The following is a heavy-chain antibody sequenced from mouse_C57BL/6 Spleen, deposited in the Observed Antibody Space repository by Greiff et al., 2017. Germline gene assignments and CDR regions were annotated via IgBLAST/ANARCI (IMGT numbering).Heavy chain of an antibody. CDR3: ARSITTVVATGYFDY. J-gene: IGHJ2*01. V-gene: IGHV14-2*01. CDR2: IDPEDGET. CDR1: GFNIKDYY. Sequence: EVKLMESGAELVKPGASVKLSCTASGFNIKDYYMHWVKQRTEQGLEWIGRIDPEDGETKYAPKFQGKGTITADTSSNTAYLQLSSLTSEDTAVYYCARSITTVVATGYFDYWGQGTTLTVSS. D-gene: IGHD1-1*01.